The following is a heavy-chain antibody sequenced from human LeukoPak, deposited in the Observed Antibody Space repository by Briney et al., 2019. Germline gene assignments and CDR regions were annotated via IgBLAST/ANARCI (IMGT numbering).Heavy chain of an antibody. V-gene: IGHV1-2*02. Sequence: ASVKVSCKASGYTFSGYYMHWVRQAPGQGLEWMGWINPNSGGTNYAQKFQGRVTMTTDTSISTAYMELSRLRSDDTAVYYCVREELLAFDYWGQGSLVTVSS. CDR1: GYTFSGYY. D-gene: IGHD1-7*01. CDR3: VREELLAFDY. J-gene: IGHJ4*02. CDR2: INPNSGGT.